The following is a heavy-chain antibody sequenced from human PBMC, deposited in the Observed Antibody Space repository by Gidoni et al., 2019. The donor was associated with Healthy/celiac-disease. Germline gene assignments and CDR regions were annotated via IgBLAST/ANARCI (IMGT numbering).Heavy chain of an antibody. Sequence: QVTLKESGPVLVKPTETLTLTCTVSWFSLSNARLGVSWIRQPPGKALEWLAHIFSNDKKSYTTSLKSRLTISKDTSKSQVVLTMTNMDPVDTATYYCARSDSRGWSTLFDYWGQGTLVTVSS. CDR3: ARSDSRGWSTLFDY. D-gene: IGHD6-19*01. CDR1: WFSLSNARLG. CDR2: IFSNDKK. J-gene: IGHJ4*02. V-gene: IGHV2-26*01.